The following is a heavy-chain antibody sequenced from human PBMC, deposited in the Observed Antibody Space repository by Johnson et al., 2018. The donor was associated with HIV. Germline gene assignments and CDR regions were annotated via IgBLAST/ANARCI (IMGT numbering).Heavy chain of an antibody. CDR2: IYSGGST. V-gene: IGHV3-66*02. J-gene: IGHJ3*01. D-gene: IGHD7-27*01. CDR1: GFTVSSNY. CDR3: AKALGNILGGKAVDV. Sequence: VQLVESGGGLVQPGGSLRLSCAASGFTVSSNYMSWVRQAPGKGLEWVSVIYSGGSTYYADSVKGRFTISRDNSKNTLYLQMNSLRAEDTAGYYCAKALGNILGGKAVDVWGQGTVVTVSS.